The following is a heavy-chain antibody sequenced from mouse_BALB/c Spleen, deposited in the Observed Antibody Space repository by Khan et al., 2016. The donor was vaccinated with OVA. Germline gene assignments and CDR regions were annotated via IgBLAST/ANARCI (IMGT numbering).Heavy chain of an antibody. J-gene: IGHJ2*01. CDR2: SNPHCGET. CDR1: GYSFTGYF. V-gene: IGHV1-20*01. Sequence: VQLKEAGPELVKPGASVKISCQASGYSFTGYFMHWVMQSHGKSLEWIGRSNPHCGETLHSQKLVDKATWTVDETSSKAHMELRSLTSEDSAVYYCARIYGSCFDYSCHCTTLPFSS. CDR3: ARIYGSCFDY. D-gene: IGHD1-1*01.